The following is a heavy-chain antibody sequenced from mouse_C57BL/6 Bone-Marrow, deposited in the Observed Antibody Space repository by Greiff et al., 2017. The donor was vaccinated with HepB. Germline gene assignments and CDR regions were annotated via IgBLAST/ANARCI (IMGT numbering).Heavy chain of an antibody. V-gene: IGHV5-4*03. Sequence: DVMLVESGGGLVKPGGSLKLSCAASGFTFSSYAMSWVRQTPEKRLEWVATISDGGSYTYYPDNVKGRFTISRDNAKNNLYLQMSQLKSEDTAMYYCARKGYCKGYDFDYWGQGTTLTVSA. CDR2: ISDGGSYT. D-gene: IGHD2-14*01. CDR3: ARKGYCKGYDFDY. J-gene: IGHJ2*01. CDR1: GFTFSSYA.